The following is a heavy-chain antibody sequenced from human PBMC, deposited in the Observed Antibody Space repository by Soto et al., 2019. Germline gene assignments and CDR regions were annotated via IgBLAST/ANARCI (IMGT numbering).Heavy chain of an antibody. CDR2: IWYDGSNK. CDR1: GFTFSSYG. D-gene: IGHD1-7*01. V-gene: IGHV3-33*01. Sequence: GWSLRLSCAASGFTFSSYGMHWVRQAPGKGLEWVAFIWYDGSNKYYADSVKGRFTISRDNSKNTLYLQMNSLRAEDTAVYYCASDPRYNWNYAIFWGQGTLATVSS. J-gene: IGHJ4*02. CDR3: ASDPRYNWNYAIF.